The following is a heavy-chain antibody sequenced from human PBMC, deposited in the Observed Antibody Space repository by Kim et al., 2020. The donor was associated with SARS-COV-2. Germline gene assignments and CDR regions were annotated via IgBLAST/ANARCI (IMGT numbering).Heavy chain of an antibody. J-gene: IGHJ5*02. CDR1: GFTFNNYA. CDR2: ISFDGTNK. CDR3: ARGCGGNYLNWFDP. V-gene: IGHV3-30-3*01. D-gene: IGHD3-16*01. Sequence: GGSLRLSCAASGFTFNNYAMHWVRQAPGKGLEWVAVISFDGTNKYYADSVKGRFTISRDNSKNTLYLQMDSLRAEDTAVYYCARGCGGNYLNWFDPWGRGTLVTVSS.